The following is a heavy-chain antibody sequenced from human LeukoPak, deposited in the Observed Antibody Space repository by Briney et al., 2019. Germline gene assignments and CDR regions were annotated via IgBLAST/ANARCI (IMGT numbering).Heavy chain of an antibody. D-gene: IGHD6-13*01. CDR2: INWNGGST. V-gene: IGHV3-20*01. J-gene: IGHJ4*02. CDR1: GFNVSSNY. Sequence: GGSLRLSCAASGFNVSSNYMTWVRQAPGKGLEWVSDINWNGGSTNHADSVRGRFIISRDNAKNSLYLQMNSLRAEDTAFYHCARIWGIATPGLFDSWGQGTLVTVSS. CDR3: ARIWGIATPGLFDS.